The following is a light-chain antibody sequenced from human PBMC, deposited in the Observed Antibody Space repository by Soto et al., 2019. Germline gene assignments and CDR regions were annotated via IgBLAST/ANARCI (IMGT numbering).Light chain of an antibody. CDR1: SSDVGAYNY. J-gene: IGLJ3*02. Sequence: QSALTQPPSASGSPGLSVTISCTGTSSDVGAYNYVSWYQQHAGKAPKLVMYEVTTRTSGGPDRVSGSKSANTASLTVSGLHAEDEAEYYCSSFSSRNTWVFCGGTKVTV. CDR2: EVT. V-gene: IGLV2-8*01. CDR3: SSFSSRNTWV.